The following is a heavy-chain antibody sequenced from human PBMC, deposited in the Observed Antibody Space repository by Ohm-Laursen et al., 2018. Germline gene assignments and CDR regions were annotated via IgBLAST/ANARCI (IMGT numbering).Heavy chain of an antibody. D-gene: IGHD2-2*01. Sequence: SETLSLTWTVSGGSISSSSYYWGWIRQPPGKGLEWIGSIYYSGSTYYNPSLKSRVTISVDTSKNQFSLKLSSVTAADTAVYYCASLNNDCSSTSCYQYFDYWGQGTLVTVSS. CDR2: IYYSGST. CDR1: GGSISSSSYY. J-gene: IGHJ4*02. CDR3: ASLNNDCSSTSCYQYFDY. V-gene: IGHV4-39*01.